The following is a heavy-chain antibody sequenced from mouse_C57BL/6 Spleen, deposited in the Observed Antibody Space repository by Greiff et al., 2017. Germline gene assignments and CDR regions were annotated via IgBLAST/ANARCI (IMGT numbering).Heavy chain of an antibody. Sequence: QVQLKQSGAELVRPGASVTLSCKASGYTFTDYEMHWVKQTPVHGLEWIGAIDPETGGTAYNQKFKGKAILTADKSSSTAYMELRSLTSEDSAVYYCTRTLLSYKGYAMGYWGQGTSVTVSS. J-gene: IGHJ4*01. CDR2: IDPETGGT. V-gene: IGHV1-15*01. CDR3: TRTLLSYKGYAMGY. D-gene: IGHD1-3*01. CDR1: GYTFTDYE.